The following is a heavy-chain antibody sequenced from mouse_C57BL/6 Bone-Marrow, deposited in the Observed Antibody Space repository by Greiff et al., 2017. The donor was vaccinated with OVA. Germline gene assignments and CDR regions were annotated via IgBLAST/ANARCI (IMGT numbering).Heavy chain of an antibody. CDR2: IYPGSGST. CDR3: ARENDGSPQYYAMDY. CDR1: GYTFTSYW. Sequence: VQLQQPGAELVKPGASVKMSCKASGYTFTSYWITWVKQRPGQGLEWIGDIYPGSGSTNYNEKFKSKATLTVDTSSSTAYMQLSSLTSEDSAVYYCARENDGSPQYYAMDYWGQGTSVTVSS. V-gene: IGHV1-55*01. J-gene: IGHJ4*01. D-gene: IGHD2-3*01.